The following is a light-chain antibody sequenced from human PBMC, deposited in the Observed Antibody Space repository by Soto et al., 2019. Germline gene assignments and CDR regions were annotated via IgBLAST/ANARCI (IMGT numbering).Light chain of an antibody. CDR2: GAS. CDR3: QQYNTWPGWT. V-gene: IGKV3-15*01. CDR1: QSINSN. J-gene: IGKJ1*01. Sequence: EVVMTQSPAALSVSPGERATLSCRASQSINSNLAWYQQKPGQAPSLLVYGASTMATGIPARFSGTGSGTEFPLTISSLQSEDFAVYYCQQYNTWPGWTFGQGTKVEIK.